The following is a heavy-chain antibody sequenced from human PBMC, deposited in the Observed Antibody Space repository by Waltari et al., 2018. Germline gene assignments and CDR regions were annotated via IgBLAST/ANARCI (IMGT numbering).Heavy chain of an antibody. CDR3: ARGGFDTNSYFEL. CDR1: GYPIGSGFY. V-gene: IGHV4-38-2*01. D-gene: IGHD2-8*01. CDR2: VSHSGCT. Sequence: VQLHESRPGLGKPSETLSLTCAVSGYPIGSGFYCGWIRQPPGKDLEWIWSVSHSGCTFYNPSRMSRVTISMDTSKNLLSLKVTSVTAAETAIYYCARGGFDTNSYFELWGRGTLVTVSS. J-gene: IGHJ2*01.